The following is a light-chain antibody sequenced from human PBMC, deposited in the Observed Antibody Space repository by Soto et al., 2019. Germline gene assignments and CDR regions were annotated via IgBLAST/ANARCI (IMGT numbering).Light chain of an antibody. J-gene: IGKJ5*01. CDR3: QQYDNSPIT. CDR2: GAS. Sequence: EIVMTQSPATLSVSPGERATLSCRASQSVSSNLVWYQQKPGQAPRLLIYGASSRATGIPDKFSGSGSGTDFTLTIDGLEPEDFAVYYCQQYDNSPITFGQGTRLEIK. V-gene: IGKV3-20*01. CDR1: QSVSSN.